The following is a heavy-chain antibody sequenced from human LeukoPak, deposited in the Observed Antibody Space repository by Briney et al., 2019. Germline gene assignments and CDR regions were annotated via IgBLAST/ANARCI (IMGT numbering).Heavy chain of an antibody. V-gene: IGHV5-51*01. D-gene: IGHD3-10*01. CDR2: IYPGDSDT. CDR1: GYSFTNHY. J-gene: IGHJ4*02. Sequence: GESLKISCKGSGYSFTNHYIGWVRLVPGKGLGWMGIIYPGDSDTRYSPSIQGQVTISADKSISTAYLQWSSLKAADTAMYYCARRGYGSGNYYYPNWGQGTLVTVSS. CDR3: ARRGYGSGNYYYPN.